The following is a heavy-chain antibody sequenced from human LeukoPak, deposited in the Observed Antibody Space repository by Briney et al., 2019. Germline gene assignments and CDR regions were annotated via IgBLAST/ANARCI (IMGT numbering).Heavy chain of an antibody. CDR3: ANGYDYGDPHDY. V-gene: IGHV3-74*01. CDR1: GFTFSEAW. J-gene: IGHJ4*02. Sequence: GGSLRLSCAASGFTFSEAWMHWVRQAPGKGLVWVSRINNDGSFTKYADSVKGRFTISRDNSKNTLYLQMNNLRAEDTAVYYCANGYDYGDPHDYWGQGTLVTVSS. CDR2: INNDGSFT. D-gene: IGHD4-17*01.